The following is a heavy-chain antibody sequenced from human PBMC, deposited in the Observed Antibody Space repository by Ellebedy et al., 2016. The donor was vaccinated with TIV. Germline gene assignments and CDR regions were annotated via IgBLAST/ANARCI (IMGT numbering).Heavy chain of an antibody. J-gene: IGHJ3*02. CDR3: ARGFVWFSYAFDI. D-gene: IGHD2-21*01. CDR1: GYTFTGTDYY. Sequence: ASVKVSCXAFGYTFTGTDYYMHWVRQAPGQGLEWMGWINSKSGGTNYARKFQGRVTMTRDTSISTAYMELSRLRSDDTAVFYCARGFVWFSYAFDIWGQGTMVTVSP. V-gene: IGHV1-2*02. CDR2: INSKSGGT.